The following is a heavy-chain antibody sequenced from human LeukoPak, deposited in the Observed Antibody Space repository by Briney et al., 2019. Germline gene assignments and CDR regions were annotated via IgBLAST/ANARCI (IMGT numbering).Heavy chain of an antibody. CDR3: ARGFMMAVAGRGEFHY. V-gene: IGHV4-59*01. Sequence: SETLSLTCIVSGGSISSYYWSWIRQPPGKGLEWIGYIYYSGSTHYTPSLKSRVTISVDTSKNQFSLKLSSVTAADTAVYYCARGFMMAVAGRGEFHYWGQGTLVTVSS. J-gene: IGHJ4*02. CDR2: IYYSGST. CDR1: GGSISSYY. D-gene: IGHD6-13*01.